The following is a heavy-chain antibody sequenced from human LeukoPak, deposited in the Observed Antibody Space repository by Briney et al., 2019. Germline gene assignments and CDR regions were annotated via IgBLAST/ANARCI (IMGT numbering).Heavy chain of an antibody. Sequence: GGSLRLSCAASGFTFSSYGIHWVRQAPVKGLEGGAFIRYDGSDKYFADIVKGRFTISRDNSKNTVYLQMNSLRVEDTAIYYCARDPLTGSYGVNWLDPWGQGTLVTVSS. CDR2: IRYDGSDK. CDR1: GFTFSSYG. CDR3: ARDPLTGSYGVNWLDP. V-gene: IGHV3-30*02. D-gene: IGHD1-26*01. J-gene: IGHJ5*02.